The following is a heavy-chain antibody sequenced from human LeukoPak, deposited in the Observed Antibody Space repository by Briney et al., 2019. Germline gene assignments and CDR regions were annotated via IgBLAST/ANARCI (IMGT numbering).Heavy chain of an antibody. CDR2: ISSSSSYI. J-gene: IGHJ3*02. CDR1: GFTFSSYA. V-gene: IGHV3-21*01. Sequence: GGSLRLSCAASGFTFSSYAMSWVRQAPGKGLEWVSSISSSSSYIYYADSVKGRFTISRDNAKNSLYLQMNSLRAEDTAVYYCASFRSGAFDIWGQGTMVTVSS. CDR3: ASFRSGAFDI. D-gene: IGHD3-10*01.